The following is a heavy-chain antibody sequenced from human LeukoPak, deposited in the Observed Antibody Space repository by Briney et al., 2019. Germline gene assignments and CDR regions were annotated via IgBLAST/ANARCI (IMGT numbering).Heavy chain of an antibody. CDR1: GFTFSIYW. CDR2: INSDGSST. V-gene: IGHV3-74*01. J-gene: IGHJ3*02. D-gene: IGHD2-15*01. CDR3: AREQICSGAGCYLHAFSI. Sequence: GGSLRLSCAASGFTFSIYWMHWVRQAPGKGLVWVSRINSDGSSTNYADSVKGRFTISRDNAKNTLYLQMNSLRAEDTAVYYCAREQICSGAGCYLHAFSIWGQGTMVTVSS.